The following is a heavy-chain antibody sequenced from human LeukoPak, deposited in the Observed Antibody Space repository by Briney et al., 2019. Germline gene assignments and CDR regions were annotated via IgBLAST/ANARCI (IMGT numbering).Heavy chain of an antibody. V-gene: IGHV1-18*01. Sequence: ASVKVSCKTSGHTFSSYGISWVRQAPGQGLQWMGWISAYNGNTKYAQKFQGRVIMTRDTSISAAYMELSRLRSDDTAVYYCARAGNSGSLDYWGQGTLVTVSS. D-gene: IGHD1-26*01. J-gene: IGHJ4*02. CDR2: ISAYNGNT. CDR1: GHTFSSYG. CDR3: ARAGNSGSLDY.